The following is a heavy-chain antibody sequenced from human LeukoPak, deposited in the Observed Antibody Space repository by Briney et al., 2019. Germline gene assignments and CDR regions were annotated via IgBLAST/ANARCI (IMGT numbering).Heavy chain of an antibody. V-gene: IGHV3-23*01. CDR2: VSGGGTTT. CDR3: ARNSAVATSRSWFDP. D-gene: IGHD6-19*01. J-gene: IGHJ5*02. CDR1: GFTFSNYG. Sequence: GGSLRLSCAASGFTFSNYGMSWVRQAPGKGLEWVSAVSGGGTTTYYADSVKGRFTISRDNSKNTLFLQMNSLRAEDTAVYYCARNSAVATSRSWFDPWGQGTLVTVSS.